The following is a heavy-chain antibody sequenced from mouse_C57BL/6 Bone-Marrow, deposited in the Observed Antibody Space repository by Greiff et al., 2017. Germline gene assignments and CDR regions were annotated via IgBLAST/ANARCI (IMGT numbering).Heavy chain of an antibody. V-gene: IGHV1-72*01. CDR1: GYTFTSYW. CDR2: IDPNSGGT. D-gene: IGHD1-1*01. CDR3: AREAIWVLRLYYFDY. Sequence: QVQLQQPGAELVQPGASVKLSCKASGYTFTSYWMHWVKQRPGRGLEWIGRIDPNSGGTKYNEKFKSKATLTVDKPSSTAYIQLSNLTTEDSAVYYCAREAIWVLRLYYFDYWGQGTTLTVSS. J-gene: IGHJ2*01.